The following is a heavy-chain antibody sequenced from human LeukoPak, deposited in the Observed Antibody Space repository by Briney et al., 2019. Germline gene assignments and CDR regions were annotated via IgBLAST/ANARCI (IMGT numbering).Heavy chain of an antibody. Sequence: GGTLRLSCAASGLTFSSYGMSWVRQAPGKGLEWVSAISGSGGSTYYADSVKGRFTISRDNSKNTLYLQMNSLRAEDTAVYYCAKARVEWELLTFDYWGQGTLVTVSS. J-gene: IGHJ4*02. V-gene: IGHV3-23*01. CDR1: GLTFSSYG. D-gene: IGHD1-26*01. CDR2: ISGSGGST. CDR3: AKARVEWELLTFDY.